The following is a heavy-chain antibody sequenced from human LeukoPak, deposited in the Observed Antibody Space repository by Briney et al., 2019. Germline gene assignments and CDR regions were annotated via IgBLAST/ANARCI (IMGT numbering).Heavy chain of an antibody. CDR3: ARAGWIITSGIDY. V-gene: IGHV4-38-2*01. J-gene: IGHJ4*02. D-gene: IGHD3-10*01. Sequence: PSETLSLTCGVSGYSISRGCYWAWIRQPPGKGLEWIGTIYHTGSTYYNPSLESRVTISVDTSKNEFSLNLNSVTAADTAVYYCARAGWIITSGIDYWGQGALVTVSS. CDR2: IYHTGST. CDR1: GYSISRGCY.